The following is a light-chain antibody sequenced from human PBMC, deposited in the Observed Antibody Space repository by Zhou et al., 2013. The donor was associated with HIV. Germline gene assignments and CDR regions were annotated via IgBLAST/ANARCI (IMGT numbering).Light chain of an antibody. CDR2: AAS. CDR1: QTIRSY. Sequence: DIQMTQSPSSLSASVGDRVTITCRATQTIRSYLNWYQQKPGKAPRLLIYAASSLQSDVPSRLSGSGSGSDFALTITSLQPEDFGTYYCQQTYSSPYTFGPGTKLEIK. J-gene: IGKJ2*01. V-gene: IGKV1-39*01. CDR3: QQTYSSPYT.